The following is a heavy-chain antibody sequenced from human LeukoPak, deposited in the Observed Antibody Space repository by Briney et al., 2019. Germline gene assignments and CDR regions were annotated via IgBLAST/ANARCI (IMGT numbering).Heavy chain of an antibody. Sequence: PGGSLRLSCAASELTFSNYWMHWVRQAPGKGLVWVSRIKSDGRTNYADSVKGRLTISRDNAKNTVSLQLNSLRAEDTGVYYCDSAARETGVYYPEYSRHWRQGSLVTVSS. D-gene: IGHD3-22*01. CDR3: DSAARETGVYYPEYSRH. J-gene: IGHJ1*01. CDR1: ELTFSNYW. V-gene: IGHV3-74*01. CDR2: IKSDGRT.